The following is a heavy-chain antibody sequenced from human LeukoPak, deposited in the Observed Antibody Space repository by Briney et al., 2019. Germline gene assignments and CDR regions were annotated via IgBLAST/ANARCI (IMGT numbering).Heavy chain of an antibody. J-gene: IGHJ2*01. CDR1: GFTFSAYA. CDR3: AKGGDILTGYYLYWYFDL. CDR2: ISRSGSST. Sequence: TGGSLRLSCAASGFTFSAYAMSWVRQAPGKGLEWVSAISRSGSSTDYADSAKGRFTISRDNSKNTLYLQMNSLRPEDTAVYYCAKGGDILTGYYLYWYFDLWGRGTLVTVSS. D-gene: IGHD3-9*01. V-gene: IGHV3-23*01.